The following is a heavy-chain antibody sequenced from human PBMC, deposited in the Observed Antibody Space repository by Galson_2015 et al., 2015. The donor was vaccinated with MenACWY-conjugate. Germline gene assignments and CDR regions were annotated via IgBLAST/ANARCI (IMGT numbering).Heavy chain of an antibody. V-gene: IGHV4-34*01. CDR1: GGSFSGYY. J-gene: IGHJ6*02. CDR3: ARGLEGVVVPAATYYYYGMDV. CDR2: INHSGST. D-gene: IGHD2-2*01. Sequence: ETLSLTCAVYGGSFSGYYWSWIRQPPGKGLEWIGEINHSGSTNYNPSLKSRVTISVDTSKNQFSLKLSSVTAADTAVYYCARGLEGVVVPAATYYYYGMDVRGQGTTVTVSS.